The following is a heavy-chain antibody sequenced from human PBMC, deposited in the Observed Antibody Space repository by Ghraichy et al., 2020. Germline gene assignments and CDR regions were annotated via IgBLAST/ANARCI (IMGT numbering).Heavy chain of an antibody. CDR1: GFTFSNDW. D-gene: IGHD1-26*01. J-gene: IGHJ4*02. V-gene: IGHV3-74*01. CDR2: ITPDGSST. Sequence: GGSLRLSCVVSGFTFSNDWMHWVRQAPGKGLVWVLRITPDGSSTDYADSVKGRFTMSRDNVKNTLYLQMNSLRAEDTAVYYCGRDLSGSRDCWGQGTLVTVSS. CDR3: GRDLSGSRDC.